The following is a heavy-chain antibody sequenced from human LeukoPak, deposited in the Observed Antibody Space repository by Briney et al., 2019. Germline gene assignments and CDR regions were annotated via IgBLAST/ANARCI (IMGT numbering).Heavy chain of an antibody. D-gene: IGHD4-23*01. CDR1: GFTFNTNA. J-gene: IGHJ4*02. V-gene: IGHV3-21*01. CDR2: ITSSSSYI. CDR3: ARDGDYGGNPDY. Sequence: GGSLRLSCATSGFTFNTNAMSWVRQAPGKGLEWVSSITSSSSYIYYADSVKGRFTISRDNAKNSLYLQMNSLRAEDTAVYYCARDGDYGGNPDYWGQGTLVTVSS.